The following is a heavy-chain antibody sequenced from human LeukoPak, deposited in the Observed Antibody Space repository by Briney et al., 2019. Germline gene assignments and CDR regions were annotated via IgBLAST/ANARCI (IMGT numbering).Heavy chain of an antibody. CDR2: IYYSGST. D-gene: IGHD3-22*01. Sequence: PSETLSLTCTVSGGSISSGDYYWSWIRQPPGKGLEWIGYIYYSGSTYYNPSLKSRVTISVDTSKNQFSLKLSSVTAEDTAVYYCARVPYYYDSSGPKWGQGTLVTVSS. J-gene: IGHJ4*02. CDR3: ARVPYYYDSSGPK. CDR1: GGSISSGDYY. V-gene: IGHV4-30-4*01.